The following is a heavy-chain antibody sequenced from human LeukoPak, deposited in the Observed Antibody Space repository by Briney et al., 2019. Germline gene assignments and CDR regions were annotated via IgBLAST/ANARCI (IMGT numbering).Heavy chain of an antibody. J-gene: IGHJ4*02. CDR3: ADTGYSSSWYIH. CDR2: ISGSGGST. D-gene: IGHD6-13*01. CDR1: GFTFSDYY. Sequence: PGGSLRLSCAASGFTFSDYYMSWVRQAPGKGLEWVSAISGSGGSTYYADSVKGRFTISRDNSKNTLYLQMNSLRAEDTAVYYCADTGYSSSWYIHWGQGTLVTVSS. V-gene: IGHV3-23*01.